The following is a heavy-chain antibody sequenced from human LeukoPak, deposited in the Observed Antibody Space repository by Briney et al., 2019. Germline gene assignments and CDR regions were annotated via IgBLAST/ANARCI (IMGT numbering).Heavy chain of an antibody. CDR3: ARQTTVTTQSDY. CDR2: IYYSGST. D-gene: IGHD4-17*01. J-gene: IGHJ4*02. Sequence: SETLSLTCTVSGGSISSYYWSWIRQPPGKGLEWIGYIYYSGSTNYNPSLKSRVTISVDTSKNQFSLKLSSVTAADTAVYYCARQTTVTTQSDYWGQGTLVTVSS. CDR1: GGSISSYY. V-gene: IGHV4-59*01.